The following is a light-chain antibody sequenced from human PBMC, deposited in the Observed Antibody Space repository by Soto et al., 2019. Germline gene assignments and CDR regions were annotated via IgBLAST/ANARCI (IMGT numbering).Light chain of an antibody. Sequence: SALAQPASVSGSPGQSIAISCAGTSNDVGSYNLVSWYQHHPGKAPKLMIYGGSKRPSGVSDRFSGSKSGNTASLTISGLQADDLADYYCSSFAGKSNYVFGTGT. V-gene: IGLV2-23*01. J-gene: IGLJ1*01. CDR3: SSFAGKSNYV. CDR2: GGS. CDR1: SNDVGSYNL.